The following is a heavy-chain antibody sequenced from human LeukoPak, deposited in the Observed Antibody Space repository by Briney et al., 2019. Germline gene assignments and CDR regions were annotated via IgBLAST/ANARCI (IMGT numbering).Heavy chain of an antibody. Sequence: SVKVSCKASGGTFSSYAISWVRQAPGQGLEWMGGIIPIFGTANYAQKFQGRVTITTDESTSTAYMELSSLRSEDTAVYYCARAPFATQGRSRSSSWYGYYYYYYMDVWGKGTTVTVSS. CDR1: GGTFSSYA. V-gene: IGHV1-69*05. D-gene: IGHD6-13*01. CDR3: ARAPFATQGRSRSSSWYGYYYYYYMDV. CDR2: IIPIFGTA. J-gene: IGHJ6*03.